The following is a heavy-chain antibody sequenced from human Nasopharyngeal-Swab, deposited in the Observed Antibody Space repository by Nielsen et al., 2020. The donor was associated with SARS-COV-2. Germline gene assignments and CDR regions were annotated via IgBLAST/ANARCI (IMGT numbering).Heavy chain of an antibody. V-gene: IGHV4-34*01. Sequence: SETLSLTCAVYGGFFRGFYWSWIRQPPGKGLEWIGEINDSGRTNYNPSLTSRVTMSVDTSKSQFSLKLNSVTAADTAVYYCARGLRKVPIFPASQYYFDYWGQGTLVTVSS. J-gene: IGHJ4*02. CDR1: GGFFRGFY. CDR2: INDSGRT. D-gene: IGHD3-9*01. CDR3: ARGLRKVPIFPASQYYFDY.